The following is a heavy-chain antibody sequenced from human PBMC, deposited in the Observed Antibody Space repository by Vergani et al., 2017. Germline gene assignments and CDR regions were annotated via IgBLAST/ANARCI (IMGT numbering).Heavy chain of an antibody. Sequence: EVQLVESGGGLVKPGGSLRLSCAASGFTFSSYSMNWVRQAPGKGLEWVSSISSSSSYIYYADSVKGRFTISRDNAKNSLYLQMNSRRAEDTALYYCARVGDAPKPYYDFWSGYHTNSHYYYYMDVWGKGTTVTVSS. CDR2: ISSSSSYI. D-gene: IGHD3-3*01. CDR3: ARVGDAPKPYYDFWSGYHTNSHYYYYMDV. J-gene: IGHJ6*03. V-gene: IGHV3-21*01. CDR1: GFTFSSYS.